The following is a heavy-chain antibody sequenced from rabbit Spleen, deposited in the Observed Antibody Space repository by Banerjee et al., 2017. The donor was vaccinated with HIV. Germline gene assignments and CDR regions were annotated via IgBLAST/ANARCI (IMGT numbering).Heavy chain of an antibody. CDR2: IDRGSSGFT. Sequence: QSLEESGGDLVKPGASLTLTCTASGVSFSSNYYMCWVRQAPGKGLEWIACIDRGSSGFTYFASWAKGRFTISKTSSTTVTLQMTSLTAADTATYFCARDSGSSFSSYGMDLWGPGTLVTVS. CDR1: GVSFSSNYY. D-gene: IGHD8-1*01. J-gene: IGHJ6*01. V-gene: IGHV1S40*01. CDR3: ARDSGSSFSSYGMDL.